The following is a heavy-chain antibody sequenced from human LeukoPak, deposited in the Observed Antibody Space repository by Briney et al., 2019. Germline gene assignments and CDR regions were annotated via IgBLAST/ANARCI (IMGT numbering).Heavy chain of an antibody. D-gene: IGHD2-8*01. J-gene: IGHJ2*01. CDR3: ARSLGSLSYFDR. Sequence: SETLSLTCNVPIGSISGFYWSWVRQPAGKGLEWIGHFYKSGSTNYNPSLKSRVTLSVDTSKNQFSLKLISVTAADTAVYYCARSLGSLSYFDRWGRGTLVTVSS. CDR2: FYKSGST. V-gene: IGHV4-4*07. CDR1: IGSISGFY.